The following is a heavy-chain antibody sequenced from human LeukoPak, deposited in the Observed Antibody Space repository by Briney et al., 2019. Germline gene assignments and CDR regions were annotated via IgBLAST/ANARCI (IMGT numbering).Heavy chain of an antibody. CDR3: ARRASYSSSWSNYYFDY. Sequence: SETLSLTCTVSGGSISSCYWSWVRQPPGKGLEWIGCIYYSGSTNYNPSLKSRVTISVDTSKNQFSLKLSSVTAADTAVYYCARRASYSSSWSNYYFDYWGQGTLVTVSS. V-gene: IGHV4-59*08. D-gene: IGHD6-13*01. CDR1: GGSISSCY. CDR2: IYYSGST. J-gene: IGHJ4*02.